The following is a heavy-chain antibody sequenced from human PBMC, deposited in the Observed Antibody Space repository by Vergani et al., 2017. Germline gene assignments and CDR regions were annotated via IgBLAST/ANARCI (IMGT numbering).Heavy chain of an antibody. CDR1: GGYISRNSYY. J-gene: IGHJ5*01. D-gene: IGHD3-10*01. CDR3: ARLGYSSRSYFDS. CDR2: NYYSGTG. Sequence: QLHLQESGPGLVKPSETLSITCTVSGGYISRNSYYWAWLRQPPGKGLEVIGNNYYSGTGYYHPSLKSRRTISIDTSRNQFSLNLTSVTAADTAVYYCARLGYSSRSYFDSWGQGTLVTVSS. V-gene: IGHV4-39*01.